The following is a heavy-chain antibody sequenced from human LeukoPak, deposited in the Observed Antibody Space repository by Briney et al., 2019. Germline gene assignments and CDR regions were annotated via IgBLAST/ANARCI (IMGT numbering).Heavy chain of an antibody. Sequence: ETLSLTCTVSGYSISSGDYWGWIRQPPGKGLEWVSVIYSGGSTYYADSVKGRFTISRDNSKNTLYLQMNSLRAEDTAVYYCARGRPGYFDWLQYFDYWGQGTLVTVSS. D-gene: IGHD3-9*01. V-gene: IGHV3-53*01. J-gene: IGHJ4*02. CDR3: ARGRPGYFDWLQYFDY. CDR1: GYSISSGDY. CDR2: IYSGGST.